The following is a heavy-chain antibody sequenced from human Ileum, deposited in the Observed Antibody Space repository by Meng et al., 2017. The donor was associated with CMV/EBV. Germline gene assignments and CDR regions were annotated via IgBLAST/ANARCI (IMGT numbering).Heavy chain of an antibody. J-gene: IGHJ5*02. CDR3: ARGSWWLLHP. CDR2: IIPIFGTA. Sequence: VSCKASGVTFSSYAISWVRQAPGQGLEWMGGIIPIFGTANYAQKFQGRVTITTDESTSTAYMELSSLRSEDTAVYYCARGSWWLLHPWGQGTLVTVSS. V-gene: IGHV1-69*05. CDR1: GVTFSSYA. D-gene: IGHD3-22*01.